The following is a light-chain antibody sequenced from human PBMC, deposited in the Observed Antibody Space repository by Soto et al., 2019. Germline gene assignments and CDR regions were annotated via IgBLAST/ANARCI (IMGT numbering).Light chain of an antibody. CDR1: QGIAKD. Sequence: GDRVTITCRASQGIAKDLGWDQQKPGKAPRLLIFGASFLQSGVPSRFSGSGSGTDFTLTINGLQPEDFATYYCLQNYYSFRTFGQGTKVEIK. CDR2: GAS. J-gene: IGKJ1*01. CDR3: LQNYYSFRT. V-gene: IGKV1-6*01.